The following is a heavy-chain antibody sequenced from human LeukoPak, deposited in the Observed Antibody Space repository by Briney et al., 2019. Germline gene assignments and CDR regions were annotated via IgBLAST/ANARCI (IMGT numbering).Heavy chain of an antibody. D-gene: IGHD2-2*02. CDR2: INHSGST. CDR3: ARGRRWSLVYCSSTSCNRGLDY. V-gene: IGHV4-34*01. CDR1: GGSFSGYY. J-gene: IGHJ4*02. Sequence: SETLSLTCAVYGGSFSGYYWSWIRQPPGKGLEWIGEINHSGSTNYNPSLKSRVTISVDTSKNQFSLKLSSVTAADTAVYYCARGRRWSLVYCSSTSCNRGLDYWGQGTLVTVSS.